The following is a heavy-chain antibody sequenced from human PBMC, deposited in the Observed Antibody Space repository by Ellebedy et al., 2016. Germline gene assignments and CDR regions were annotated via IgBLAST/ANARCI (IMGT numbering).Heavy chain of an antibody. CDR2: ISGSGGDT. Sequence: GGSLRLSXAASGFTFSSYAMSWVRQAPGKGLEWVSGISGSGGDTYYAASVKGRFIISRDSFKNTLFLQMDTLRAEDTAIYYCAKQGEWLPHLDYWGQGTLVTVSS. D-gene: IGHD6-19*01. CDR3: AKQGEWLPHLDY. CDR1: GFTFSSYA. V-gene: IGHV3-23*01. J-gene: IGHJ4*02.